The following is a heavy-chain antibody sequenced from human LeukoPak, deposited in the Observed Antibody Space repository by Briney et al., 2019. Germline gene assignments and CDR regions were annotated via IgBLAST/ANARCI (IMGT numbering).Heavy chain of an antibody. Sequence: ASVKVSCKASGFTFTSSAMQWVRQARGQRLEWIGWIVVGSGNTNHAQKFQERVTITRDMSTSTAYMELSSLRSEDTAVYYCAAARGYYYDSSGYSYDAFDIWGQGTMVTVSS. V-gene: IGHV1-58*02. CDR1: GFTFTSSA. CDR2: IVVGSGNT. J-gene: IGHJ3*02. CDR3: AAARGYYYDSSGYSYDAFDI. D-gene: IGHD3-22*01.